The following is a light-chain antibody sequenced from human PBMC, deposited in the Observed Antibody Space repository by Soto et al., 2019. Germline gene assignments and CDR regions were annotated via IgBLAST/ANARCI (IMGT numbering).Light chain of an antibody. CDR1: QSVSGY. CDR2: DAA. CDR3: QQRSDSPLT. V-gene: IGKV3-11*01. J-gene: IGKJ4*01. Sequence: EIVLTQSPATLSLSPGERATLSCRASQSVSGYLVWYQQKPGQAPRPLIFDAANRGTGIPARFSGSGSGTDFTLSISSLEPEDFAVYYCQQRSDSPLTFGGGTKVEI.